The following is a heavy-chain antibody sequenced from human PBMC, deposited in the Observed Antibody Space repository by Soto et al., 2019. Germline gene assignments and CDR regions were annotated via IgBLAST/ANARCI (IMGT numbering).Heavy chain of an antibody. J-gene: IGHJ4*02. CDR3: ARDLARWGEGFDY. D-gene: IGHD3-16*01. V-gene: IGHV3-53*01. CDR2: IYSGGST. Sequence: PGGSLRLSCAASGFTVSSNYMSWVRQAPGKGLEWVSVIYSGGSTYYADSVKGRFTISRDNSKNTLYLQMNSLRAEDTAVYYCARDLARWGEGFDYWGQGTLVTVSS. CDR1: GFTVSSNY.